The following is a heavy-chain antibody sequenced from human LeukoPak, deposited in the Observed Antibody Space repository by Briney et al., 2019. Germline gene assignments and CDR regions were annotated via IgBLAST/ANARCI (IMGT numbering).Heavy chain of an antibody. J-gene: IGHJ4*02. CDR1: GFTSSSYS. CDR3: ARRGWGGSGFDY. Sequence: GGSLRLSCAASGFTSSSYSMNWVRQAPGKGLEWVSSISSSSSYIYSADSVKGRFTISRDNAKNSLYLQMNSLRAEDTAVYYCARRGWGGSGFDYWGQGTLVTVSS. D-gene: IGHD3-16*01. V-gene: IGHV3-21*01. CDR2: ISSSSSYI.